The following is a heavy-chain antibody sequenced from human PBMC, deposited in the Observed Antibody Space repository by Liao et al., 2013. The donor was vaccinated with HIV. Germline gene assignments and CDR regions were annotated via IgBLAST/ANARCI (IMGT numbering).Heavy chain of an antibody. J-gene: IGHJ3*02. D-gene: IGHD3-22*01. CDR1: GGSISSGSYY. V-gene: IGHV4-61*02. CDR3: ARDPSYYYDSSGSQAHDAFDI. CDR2: IYTSGST. Sequence: QVQLQESGPGLVKPSQTLSLTCTVSGGSISSGSYYWSWIRQPAGKGLEWIGRIYTSGSTNYNPSLKSRVTISVDTSKNQFSLKLSSVTAADTAVYYCARDPSYYYDSSGSQAHDAFDIWGQGTMVTVSS.